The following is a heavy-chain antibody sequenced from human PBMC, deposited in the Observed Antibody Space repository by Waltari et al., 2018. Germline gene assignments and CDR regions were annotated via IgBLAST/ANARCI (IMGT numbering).Heavy chain of an antibody. CDR2: IIGSGSST. D-gene: IGHD5-18*01. V-gene: IGHV3-23*01. CDR3: ASRSYTYGFDH. CDR1: GFTFSSYA. Sequence: EVQLLASGGGLVQPGGSLRLSCADSGFTFSSYAMNWVRQAPGKGVEWVAAIIGSGSSTNDADSGKGRCAIARDNARNTLYLQMDSLRAEDTAVYFCASRSYTYGFDHWGQGTLVTVSS. J-gene: IGHJ4*02.